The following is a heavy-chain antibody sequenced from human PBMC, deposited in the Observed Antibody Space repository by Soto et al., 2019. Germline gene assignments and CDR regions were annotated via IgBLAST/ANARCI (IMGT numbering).Heavy chain of an antibody. J-gene: IGHJ6*02. D-gene: IGHD2-8*01. CDR1: GFTFSSYG. CDR3: AKDQGYCTNGVCYTGDYYDYGMDV. CDR2: ISYDGSNK. Sequence: QVQLVESGGGVVQPGRSLRLSCAASGFTFSSYGMHWVRQAPGKGLEWVAVISYDGSNKYYADSVKGRFTISRDNSKNRLYLQMNSLRAEDTAVYYCAKDQGYCTNGVCYTGDYYDYGMDVWGQGTTVTVSS. V-gene: IGHV3-30*18.